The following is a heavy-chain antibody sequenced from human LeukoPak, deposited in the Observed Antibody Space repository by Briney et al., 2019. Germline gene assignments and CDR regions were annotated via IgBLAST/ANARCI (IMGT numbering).Heavy chain of an antibody. V-gene: IGHV3-23*01. D-gene: IGHD3-16*02. CDR2: VNGNGGST. Sequence: PGGSLRLSCSASGFTFSTYWMSWVRQAPGKGLEWVSGVNGNGGSTSYADSVKGRFTIFRDNSKNTVYLQMNSLRVEDTAVYYCAKSLYGGCDYWGQETVVTVSS. J-gene: IGHJ4*02. CDR1: GFTFSTYW. CDR3: AKSLYGGCDY.